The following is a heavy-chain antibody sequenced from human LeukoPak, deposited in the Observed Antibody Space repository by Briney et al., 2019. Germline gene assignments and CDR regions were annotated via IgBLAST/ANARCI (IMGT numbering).Heavy chain of an antibody. D-gene: IGHD2-2*02. V-gene: IGHV1-24*01. Sequence: GASVKVSCKVSGYTLTELSMHWVRQAPGKGLEWMGGFDPEGGETIYAQKFQGRVTMTEDTSTDTAYMELSSLRSEDTAVYYCATDVVVVPAAIRRYYGMDVWGQGTTVTVSS. CDR1: GYTLTELS. CDR2: FDPEGGET. J-gene: IGHJ6*02. CDR3: ATDVVVVPAAIRRYYGMDV.